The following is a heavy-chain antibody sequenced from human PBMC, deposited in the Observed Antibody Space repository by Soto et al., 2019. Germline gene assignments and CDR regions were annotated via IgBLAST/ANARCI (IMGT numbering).Heavy chain of an antibody. CDR2: ISSSSGTK. Sequence: EVQLVESGGGLVQPGGSLRLSCAASGFTFSTFSMHWVRQSPGKGLEWISYISSSSGTKSYADSAEGRFTISRDNAKSLLYLHMNSLSVDDPDGYYCARAGLWVDSLGQGTPVTVSS. CDR3: ARAGLWVDS. CDR1: GFTFSTFS. J-gene: IGHJ4*02. V-gene: IGHV3-48*01. D-gene: IGHD3-16*01.